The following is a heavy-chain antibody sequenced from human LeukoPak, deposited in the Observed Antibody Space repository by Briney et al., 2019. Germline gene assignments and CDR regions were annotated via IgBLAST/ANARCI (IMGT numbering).Heavy chain of an antibody. V-gene: IGHV3-21*01. D-gene: IGHD4-11*01. J-gene: IGHJ4*02. CDR3: ARVPTMTTGSYYFDY. CDR1: GFTFSSYS. Sequence: GGSLRLSCAASGFTFSSYSMDWVRQAPGKGLEWVSSISSSSSYIYYADSVKGRFTISRDKAKNSLYLQMNSLRAEDTAVYYCARVPTMTTGSYYFDYWGQGTLVTVSS. CDR2: ISSSSSYI.